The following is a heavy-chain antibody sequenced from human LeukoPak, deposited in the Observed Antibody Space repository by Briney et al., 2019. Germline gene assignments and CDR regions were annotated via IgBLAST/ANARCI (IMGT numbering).Heavy chain of an antibody. J-gene: IGHJ6*04. V-gene: IGHV3-7*03. Sequence: QPGGSLRLSCVAFGFSLSGFWIRWVRQAPGKGLEWVAAIKQDGSEKHYVDSVKGRTTISRDNAQNSLYLQINSLRVEDSAVYYCARDRGTTPGIYYGMDVWGKGTTVTVSS. CDR2: IKQDGSEK. CDR3: ARDRGTTPGIYYGMDV. D-gene: IGHD1-14*01. CDR1: GFSLSGFW.